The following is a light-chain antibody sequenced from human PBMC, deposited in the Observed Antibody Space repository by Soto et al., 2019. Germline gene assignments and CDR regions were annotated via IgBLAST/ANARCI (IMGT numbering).Light chain of an antibody. CDR3: QQYENWPQLT. J-gene: IGKJ4*01. V-gene: IGKV3-15*01. CDR1: QSVGGD. Sequence: VMTQSPATLSVSPGERATLSCRASQSVGGDLAWYQQKPGQAPRLLIYGASSRAPGIPDRFSGSGSGTEFTLTISSLQSEDSAVYYCQQYENWPQLTFGGGTKWIS. CDR2: GAS.